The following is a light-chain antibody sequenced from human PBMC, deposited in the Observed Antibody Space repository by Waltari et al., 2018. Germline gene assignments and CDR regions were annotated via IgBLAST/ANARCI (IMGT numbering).Light chain of an antibody. J-gene: IGKJ1*01. CDR3: LQRSLWPWT. Sequence: IVLTQSPATLSLSPAERATLSCRASQTVSTYFAWFQQKPGQAPRLLIYDASNRAPGIPARFSGSGSGTDFSLTISSLEPEDFAVYYCLQRSLWPWTFGQGTKVAVK. CDR2: DAS. V-gene: IGKV3-11*01. CDR1: QTVSTY.